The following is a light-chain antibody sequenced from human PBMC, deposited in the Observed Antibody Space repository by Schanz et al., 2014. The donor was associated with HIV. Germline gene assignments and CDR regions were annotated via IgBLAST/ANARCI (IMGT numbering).Light chain of an antibody. J-gene: IGKJ3*01. CDR3: QQYGSSPFT. V-gene: IGKV3-20*01. Sequence: EIVLTQSPGTLSLSPGDRATLSCRASQSVSNRYLAWYQQTRGQAPRLLIYGASSRATGIPDRFSGSGSGTDFTLTISRLEPEDFAVYYCQQYGSSPFTFGPGTKVDIK. CDR1: QSVSNRY. CDR2: GAS.